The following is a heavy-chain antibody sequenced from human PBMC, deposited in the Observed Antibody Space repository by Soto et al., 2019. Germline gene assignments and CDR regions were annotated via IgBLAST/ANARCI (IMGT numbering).Heavy chain of an antibody. CDR1: GGTFSSYA. CDR3: ARASWPNGWFDP. J-gene: IGHJ5*02. CDR2: IIPIFGTA. Sequence: SVKVSCKASGGTFSSYAISWVRQAPGQELEWMGGIIPIFGTANYAQKFQGRVTITADESTSTAYMELSSLRSEDTAVYYCARASWPNGWFDPWGQGTLVTVSS. V-gene: IGHV1-69*13. D-gene: IGHD1-1*01.